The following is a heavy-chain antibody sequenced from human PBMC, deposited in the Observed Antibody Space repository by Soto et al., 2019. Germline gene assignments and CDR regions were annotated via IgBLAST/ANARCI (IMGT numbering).Heavy chain of an antibody. D-gene: IGHD6-13*01. CDR3: ARDRTAAGTGWFYP. Sequence: QVQLVQSGAEVKKPGASVKVSCKASGYTFTSYDINWVRQATGQGLEWMGWMNPNSGNTGYAQKFQGRVTMTRNTSISTAYMALSSLRSEGTAVYYCARDRTAAGTGWFYPWGQGTLVTVSS. CDR1: GYTFTSYD. J-gene: IGHJ5*02. V-gene: IGHV1-8*01. CDR2: MNPNSGNT.